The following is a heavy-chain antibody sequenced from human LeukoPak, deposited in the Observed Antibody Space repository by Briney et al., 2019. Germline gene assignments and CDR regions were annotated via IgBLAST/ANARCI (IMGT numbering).Heavy chain of an antibody. V-gene: IGHV1-46*01. J-gene: IGHJ4*02. CDR3: ARKLAYDPHAYYFDF. CDR1: GYTFTNYY. D-gene: IGHD2-21*01. Sequence: ASVKVSCKASGYTFTNYYIHWVRQAPGPGMEWVGIINPSGGSANYAQEFQGRVTITRDTSASTDYMELSSLRSEDMAVYYCARKLAYDPHAYYFDFWGQGTLVTVSS. CDR2: INPSGGSA.